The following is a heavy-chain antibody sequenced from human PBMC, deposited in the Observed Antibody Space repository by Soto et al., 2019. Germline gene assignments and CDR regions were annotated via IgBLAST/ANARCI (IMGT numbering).Heavy chain of an antibody. V-gene: IGHV3-15*01. CDR3: ARGTNLDAFDI. CDR1: GFIFSNAW. J-gene: IGHJ3*02. Sequence: EVQLVESGGGLVKPGGSLTLSCAASGFIFSNAWMNWVRQAQGKGPEWVGRIKSKTEGGKTDYAAPVKGRFTISRDDSKNTLYLQMNSLRAEDTAVYYCARGTNLDAFDIWGQGTMVTVSS. D-gene: IGHD1-1*01. CDR2: IKSKTEGGKT.